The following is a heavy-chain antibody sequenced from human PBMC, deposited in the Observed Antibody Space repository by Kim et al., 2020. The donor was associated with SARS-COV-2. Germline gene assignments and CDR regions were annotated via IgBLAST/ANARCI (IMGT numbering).Heavy chain of an antibody. V-gene: IGHV7-4-1*02. CDR3: ARDADPSYGDYEGYGVPEDY. CDR1: GYTFTSYA. J-gene: IGHJ4*02. Sequence: ASVKVSCKASGYTFTSYAMNWVRQAPGQGLEWMGWINTNTGNPTYAQGFTGRFVFSLDTSVSTAYLQISSLKAEDTAVYYCARDADPSYGDYEGYGVPEDYWGQGTLVTVSS. D-gene: IGHD4-17*01. CDR2: INTNTGNP.